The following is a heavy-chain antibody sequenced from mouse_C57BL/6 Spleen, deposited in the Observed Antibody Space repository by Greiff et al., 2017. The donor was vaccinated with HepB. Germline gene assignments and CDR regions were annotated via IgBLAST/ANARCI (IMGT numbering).Heavy chain of an antibody. CDR2: IHPNSGST. CDR3: ASSVYYGSSYGY. V-gene: IGHV1-64*01. CDR1: GYTFTSYW. D-gene: IGHD1-1*01. J-gene: IGHJ2*01. Sequence: QVHVKQPGAELVKPGASVKLSCKASGYTFTSYWMHWVKQRPGQGLEWIGMIHPNSGSTNYNEKFKSKATLTVDKSSSTAYMQLSSLTSEDSAVYYCASSVYYGSSYGYWGQGTTLTVSS.